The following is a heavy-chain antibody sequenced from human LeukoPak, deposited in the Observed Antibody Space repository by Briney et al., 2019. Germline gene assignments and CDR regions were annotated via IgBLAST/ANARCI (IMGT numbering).Heavy chain of an antibody. J-gene: IGHJ6*02. Sequence: GGSLRLSCAASGFTFNTYAMHWVRQAPGKGLEWVAIIWYDGSDKYYADSVRGRFTISRDNSKNTLYLQMNSLRVEDTAVYYCGRVGGTGGRCKPYAYYATDVWGQGTTVTVSS. D-gene: IGHD2-15*01. CDR1: GFTFNTYA. CDR2: IWYDGSDK. V-gene: IGHV3-33*01. CDR3: GRVGGTGGRCKPYAYYATDV.